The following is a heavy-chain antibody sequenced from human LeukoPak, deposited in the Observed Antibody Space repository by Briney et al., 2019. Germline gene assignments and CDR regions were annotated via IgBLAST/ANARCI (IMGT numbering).Heavy chain of an antibody. CDR1: GFTFSSFA. V-gene: IGHV3-30-3*01. CDR3: AKDRETTASGTFDY. Sequence: PGGSLRLSCAASGFTFSSFAMHWVRQAPGKGLEWVAVISYDTSNKYYADSVKGRFTISRDNSKNTLYLQMNRLRAEDTGIYFCAKDRETTASGTFDYWGLGTLVAVSS. CDR2: ISYDTSNK. J-gene: IGHJ4*02. D-gene: IGHD1-1*01.